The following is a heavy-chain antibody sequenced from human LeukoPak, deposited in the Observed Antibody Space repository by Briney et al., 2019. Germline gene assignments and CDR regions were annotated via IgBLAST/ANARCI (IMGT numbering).Heavy chain of an antibody. V-gene: IGHV3-53*01. CDR1: GFAVSTNY. CDR2: IYSGDNT. Sequence: PGGSLRLSCAASGFAVSTNYMSWVRQAPGKGLEWGSVIYSGDNTYYSDSAKGRFTISRDNSKNTLYLQMNSLRAEDTAVYYCARDHGRGYCSSTSCYPGVDYWGQGTLVTVSS. J-gene: IGHJ4*02. CDR3: ARDHGRGYCSSTSCYPGVDY. D-gene: IGHD2-2*01.